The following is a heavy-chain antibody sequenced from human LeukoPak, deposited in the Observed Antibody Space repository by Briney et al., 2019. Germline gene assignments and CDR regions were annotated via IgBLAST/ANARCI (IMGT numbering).Heavy chain of an antibody. CDR1: GGSISGYY. CDR2: IYYSGST. D-gene: IGHD3-10*01. Sequence: KPSETLSLTCTVSGGSISGYYWSWIRQPPVKGLEWIGYIYYSGSTNYNPSLKSRVTISVDTSKNQFSLKLSSVTAADTAVYYCARRGSGKYFDYWGQGTLVTVSS. J-gene: IGHJ4*02. CDR3: ARRGSGKYFDY. V-gene: IGHV4-59*08.